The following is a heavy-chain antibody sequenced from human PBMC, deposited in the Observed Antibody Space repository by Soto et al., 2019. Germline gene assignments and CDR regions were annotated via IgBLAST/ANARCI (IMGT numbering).Heavy chain of an antibody. CDR1: GFNFGSYS. V-gene: IGHV3-48*02. Sequence: PGGSMRLSSAASGFNFGSYSVSWVRQAPGKGLEWVSYISSSSSTIYYADSVKGRFTISRDNAKNSLYLQMNSLRDEDTAVYYCASSSVFEYLGQGSLVTGSS. CDR3: ASSSVFEY. J-gene: IGHJ4*02. CDR2: ISSSSSTI.